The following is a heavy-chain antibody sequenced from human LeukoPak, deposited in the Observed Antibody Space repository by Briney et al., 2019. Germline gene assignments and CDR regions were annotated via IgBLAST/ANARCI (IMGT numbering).Heavy chain of an antibody. CDR2: IYYSGST. CDR3: ARRGAAGLFDY. D-gene: IGHD6-13*01. J-gene: IGHJ4*02. CDR1: GGSIISYY. Sequence: PSETLSLTCTVSGGSIISYYWSCIRQPPGKGLEWIGYIYYSGSTNYNPSLKSRVTISVDTSKNQFSLKLSSVTAADTAVYYCARRGAAGLFDYWGQGTLVTVSS. V-gene: IGHV4-59*01.